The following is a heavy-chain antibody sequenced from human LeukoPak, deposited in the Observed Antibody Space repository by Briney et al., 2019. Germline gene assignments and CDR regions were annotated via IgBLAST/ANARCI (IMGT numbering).Heavy chain of an antibody. CDR3: ARVPRWERRDPFDF. CDR2: LYHTGSS. J-gene: IGHJ4*02. V-gene: IGHV4-39*07. Sequence: PSETLSLTCTVSGGSISSSSHYWGWIRQPPGKGLEWIGSLYHTGSSFYNPSLKSRVTMSVDTSKNQYSLNLTSMTAADTAVYYCARVPRWERRDPFDFWGQGTLVTVSS. CDR1: GGSISSSSHY. D-gene: IGHD1-26*01.